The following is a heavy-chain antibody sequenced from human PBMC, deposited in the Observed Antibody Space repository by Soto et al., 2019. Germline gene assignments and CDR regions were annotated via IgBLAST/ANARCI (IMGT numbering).Heavy chain of an antibody. Sequence: GGSLRLSCAASGFTFSSYWMHWVRQAPGKGLVWVSRINSDGSSTSYADSVKGRFTISRDNAKNTLYLQMNSLRAEDTAVYYCARDETSYPWRIGSNGSGSYSDYYGMDVWGQGTTVTVSS. CDR1: GFTFSSYW. V-gene: IGHV3-74*01. D-gene: IGHD3-10*01. CDR2: INSDGSST. CDR3: ARDETSYPWRIGSNGSGSYSDYYGMDV. J-gene: IGHJ6*02.